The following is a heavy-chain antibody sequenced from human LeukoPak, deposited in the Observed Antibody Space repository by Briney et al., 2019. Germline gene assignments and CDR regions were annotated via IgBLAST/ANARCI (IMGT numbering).Heavy chain of an antibody. CDR1: GGSISSSSYY. CDR2: IYYSGST. J-gene: IGHJ4*02. D-gene: IGHD4-11*01. V-gene: IGHV4-39*07. CDR3: ARAVRL. Sequence: SETLSLTCTVPGGSISSSSYYCNWIRQPPGKGLEWIGNIYYSGSTYYNTPLKSRVTISVDTSKDQFSLKLSSVTAAGTAVYYCARAVRLWGQGTLVTVSS.